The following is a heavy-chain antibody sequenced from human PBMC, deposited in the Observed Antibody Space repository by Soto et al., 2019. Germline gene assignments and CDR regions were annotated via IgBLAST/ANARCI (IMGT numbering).Heavy chain of an antibody. D-gene: IGHD3-16*01. CDR3: AGVVWFRGMDV. CDR2: TYYRSKWIH. CDR1: GDSVSSSSAA. Sequence: SQTLSLTCVLSGDSVSSSSAAWSWIRQSPSRGLEWLGRTYYRSKWIHEYAVSMESRITINPDTSKNQFSLQLYSVTPEDTAVYYCAGVVWFRGMDVWGQGTTVTV. V-gene: IGHV6-1*01. J-gene: IGHJ6*02.